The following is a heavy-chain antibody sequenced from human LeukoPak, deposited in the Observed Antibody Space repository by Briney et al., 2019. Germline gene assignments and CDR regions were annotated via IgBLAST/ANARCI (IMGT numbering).Heavy chain of an antibody. CDR3: ARGNYYDRSGLDY. J-gene: IGHJ4*02. V-gene: IGHV3-33*01. CDR2: IYSDGSNK. Sequence: GGSLRLSCGASGFIFRNYGMHWVRQAPGKGLQWVAVIYSDGSNKNSADSVRGRFTISRDNSKNALCLQMNSLRAEDTAVYYCARGNYYDRSGLDYWGQGTLVTVSS. D-gene: IGHD3-22*01. CDR1: GFIFRNYG.